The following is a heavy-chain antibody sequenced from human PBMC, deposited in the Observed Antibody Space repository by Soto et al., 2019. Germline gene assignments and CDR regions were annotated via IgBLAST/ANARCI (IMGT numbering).Heavy chain of an antibody. CDR2: IWYDGSNK. CDR3: ARAVRSTSGMDV. V-gene: IGHV3-33*01. J-gene: IGHJ6*02. D-gene: IGHD2-2*01. Sequence: GGSLRLSCAASGFTFSSYGMHWVRQAPGKGLEWVAVIWYDGSNKYYADSVKGRFTISRDNSKNTLYLQMNSLRAEDTAVYYCARAVRSTSGMDVWGQGTTVTVSS. CDR1: GFTFSSYG.